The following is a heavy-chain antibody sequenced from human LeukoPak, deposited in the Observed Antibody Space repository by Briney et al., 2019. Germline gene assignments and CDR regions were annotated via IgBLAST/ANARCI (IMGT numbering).Heavy chain of an antibody. V-gene: IGHV3-23*01. CDR1: GFTFSSYA. CDR2: ISGSGGIT. Sequence: PGGSLRLSCVASGFTFSSYAMNWVRQAPGKGLEWVSIISGSGGITHYADSVKGRFTISRDNSKNTLYLQMNNLRAEDTAVYYCAKSLDGYNCLSDYWGQGTLVTVSS. D-gene: IGHD5-24*01. CDR3: AKSLDGYNCLSDY. J-gene: IGHJ4*02.